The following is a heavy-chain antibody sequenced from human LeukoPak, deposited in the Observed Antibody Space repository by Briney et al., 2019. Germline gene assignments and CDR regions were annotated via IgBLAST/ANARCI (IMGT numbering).Heavy chain of an antibody. J-gene: IGHJ6*03. CDR3: ARLAYCGGDCYWHVRYYYYYTDV. V-gene: IGHV4-59*01. CDR1: GGSISSYY. Sequence: SETLSLTCTVSGGSISSYYWSWIRQPPGKGLEWIGYIYYSGSTNYNPSLKSRVTISVDTSKNQFSLKLSSVTAADTAVYYCARLAYCGGDCYWHVRYYYYYTDVWGKGTTVTVSS. CDR2: IYYSGST. D-gene: IGHD2-21*02.